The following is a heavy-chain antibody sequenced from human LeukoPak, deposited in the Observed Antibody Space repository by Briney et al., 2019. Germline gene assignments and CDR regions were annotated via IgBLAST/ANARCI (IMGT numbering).Heavy chain of an antibody. J-gene: IGHJ5*02. CDR3: ARDSALVRGLQVDP. Sequence: PGGSLRLSCVASGFTFSSYWMHWVRQAPGKGLVWVSRINTDGSSTSHADSVKGRFTISRDNAKNTLYLQMNSLRAEDTAVYYCARDSALVRGLQVDPWGQGTLVTVSS. CDR2: INTDGSST. D-gene: IGHD3-10*01. CDR1: GFTFSSYW. V-gene: IGHV3-74*01.